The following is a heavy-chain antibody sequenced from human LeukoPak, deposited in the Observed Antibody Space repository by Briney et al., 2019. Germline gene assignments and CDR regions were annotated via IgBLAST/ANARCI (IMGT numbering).Heavy chain of an antibody. CDR2: VSWNSATI. Sequence: LSLTCAVSGYSISSGYYWGWIRQPPGKGLEWVSGVSWNSATIGYADSVKGRFTISRDNAKNSLYLQMSSLRPEDMALYYCAKGGSSGWYADYWGQGTLVTVSS. CDR1: GYSISSGYY. J-gene: IGHJ4*02. CDR3: AKGGSSGWYADY. V-gene: IGHV3-9*03. D-gene: IGHD6-19*01.